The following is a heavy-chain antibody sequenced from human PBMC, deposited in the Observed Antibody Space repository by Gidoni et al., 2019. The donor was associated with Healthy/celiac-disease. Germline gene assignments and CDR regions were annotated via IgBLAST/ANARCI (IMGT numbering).Heavy chain of an antibody. CDR1: GGTFSSYA. CDR2: SIPIFGTA. J-gene: IGHJ3*02. CDR3: ARSMRDYYDSSGYGGKGAFDI. Sequence: QVQLVQSGAEVKKPGSSVKVSCKASGGTFSSYAISCARQAPGPGLEWMGGSIPIFGTANYAKKVQGRGNITADETTSTAYMELSSLRSEDTAVYYCARSMRDYYDSSGYGGKGAFDIWGQGTMVTVSS. V-gene: IGHV1-69*01. D-gene: IGHD3-22*01.